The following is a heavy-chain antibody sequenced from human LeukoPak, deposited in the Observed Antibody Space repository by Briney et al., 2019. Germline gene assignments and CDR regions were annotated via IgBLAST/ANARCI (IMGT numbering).Heavy chain of an antibody. V-gene: IGHV4-34*01. J-gene: IGHJ6*03. CDR3: ARGDIVVLTAAYYYYYYMDV. CDR2: INHSGGT. CDR1: GGSFSGYY. Sequence: SETLSLTCAVYGGSFSGYYWSWIRQPPGKGLEWIGEINHSGGTNYNPSLKSQVTISVDTSKNQFSLKLSSVTAADTAVYYCARGDIVVLTAAYYYYYYMDVWGKGTTVTVSS. D-gene: IGHD2-2*01.